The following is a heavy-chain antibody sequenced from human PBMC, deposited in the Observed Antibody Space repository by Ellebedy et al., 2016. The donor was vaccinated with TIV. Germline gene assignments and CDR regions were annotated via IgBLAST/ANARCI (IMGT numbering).Heavy chain of an antibody. J-gene: IGHJ6*02. CDR1: GFTFSNSA. D-gene: IGHD1-26*01. CDR3: AKGMSGVHYYSGIDV. V-gene: IGHV3-30*07. Sequence: PGGSLRLSCAASGFTFSNSAMHWVRQAPGKGLEWVAVMSHDESNEYYADSVKGRFTISRDNSKNTLYVQINSLRAEDTAVYYCAKGMSGVHYYSGIDVWGQGTTVTVSS. CDR2: MSHDESNE.